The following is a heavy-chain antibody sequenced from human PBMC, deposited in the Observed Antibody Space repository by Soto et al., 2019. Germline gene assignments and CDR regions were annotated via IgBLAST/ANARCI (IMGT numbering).Heavy chain of an antibody. D-gene: IGHD3-10*01. Sequence: SETLSLTCTVSGGSISSGGYYWSWIRQHPGKGLEWIGYIYYSGSTYYNPSLKSRVTISVDTSKNQFSLKLSSVTAADTAVYYCARYYYGSGSEYWFDPWGQGTLVTVSS. V-gene: IGHV4-31*03. CDR2: IYYSGST. J-gene: IGHJ5*02. CDR3: ARYYYGSGSEYWFDP. CDR1: GGSISSGGYY.